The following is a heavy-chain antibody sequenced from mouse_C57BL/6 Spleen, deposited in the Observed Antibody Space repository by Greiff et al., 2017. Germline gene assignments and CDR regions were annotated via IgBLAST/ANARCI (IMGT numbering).Heavy chain of an antibody. CDR1: GYTFTSYW. CDR3: ARRFYDGRSLYFDV. CDR2: IYPGSGST. J-gene: IGHJ1*03. D-gene: IGHD1-1*01. V-gene: IGHV1-55*01. Sequence: QVQLQQPGAELVKPGASVKMSCKASGYTFTSYWITWVKQRPGQGLEWIGDIYPGSGSTNYNEKFKSKATLTVDTSSSTAYMQLSSLTSEDSAVXYCARRFYDGRSLYFDVWGTGTTVTVSS.